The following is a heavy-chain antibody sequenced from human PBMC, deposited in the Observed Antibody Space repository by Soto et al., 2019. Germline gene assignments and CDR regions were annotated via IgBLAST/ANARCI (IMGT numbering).Heavy chain of an antibody. Sequence: QVHLQESGPGLVKPSGTLSLTCAVSGGSISTNQWWNWVRQAPGKGLEWIGEIFHVGSTNYNPSLQSRVIISVDKSKNQFSLNLGSVTAADTAVYYCARLQPDTSGYYFDHWGQGALVTVSS. CDR1: GGSISTNQW. J-gene: IGHJ4*02. D-gene: IGHD3-3*01. V-gene: IGHV4-4*02. CDR3: ARLQPDTSGYYFDH. CDR2: IFHVGST.